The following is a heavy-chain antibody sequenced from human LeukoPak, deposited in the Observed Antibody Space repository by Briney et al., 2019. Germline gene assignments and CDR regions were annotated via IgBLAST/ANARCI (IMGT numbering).Heavy chain of an antibody. CDR1: GGSISGYY. Sequence: PSETLSLTCTVSGGSISGYYWSWIRQPAGKGLEWIGRIFSSGTTNYNPSLKSRVTISVDTSKNQFSLKLSSVTAADTAVYYCARASQQLVSDYWGQGTLVTVSS. V-gene: IGHV4-4*07. D-gene: IGHD6-13*01. CDR3: ARASQQLVSDY. J-gene: IGHJ4*02. CDR2: IFSSGTT.